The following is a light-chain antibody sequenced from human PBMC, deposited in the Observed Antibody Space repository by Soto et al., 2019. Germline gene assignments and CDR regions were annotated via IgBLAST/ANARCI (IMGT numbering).Light chain of an antibody. CDR1: PTVISNH. Sequence: ESVLTQSPGTLSLSPGERATLSCRASPTVISNHFSWYQQKPGQAPRLLIYGAFSRATGITDRFSGSGSGTDFTLTISRLEPEDFAVYYCQHYGSSPQTFGQGTKVDIK. CDR2: GAF. V-gene: IGKV3-20*01. J-gene: IGKJ1*01. CDR3: QHYGSSPQT.